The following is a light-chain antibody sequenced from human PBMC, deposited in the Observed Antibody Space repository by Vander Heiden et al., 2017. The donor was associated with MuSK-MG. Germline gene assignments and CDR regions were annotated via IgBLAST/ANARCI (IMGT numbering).Light chain of an antibody. CDR1: QGMSDN. V-gene: IGKV1-27*01. CDR2: AAS. CDR3: QKHDRAPLT. Sequence: DIQMTQSPSSLSASLGARVTITCRASQGMSDNLAWYQQKPGKALKLLIYAASTLHSGVPSRFSGSGSGTEFTLTISSLQPEDVATYYCQKHDRAPLTFGPGTKVDIK. J-gene: IGKJ3*01.